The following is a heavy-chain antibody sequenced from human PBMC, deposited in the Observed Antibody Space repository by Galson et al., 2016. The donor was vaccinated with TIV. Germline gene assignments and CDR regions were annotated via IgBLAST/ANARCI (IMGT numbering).Heavy chain of an antibody. Sequence: TLSLTCTVSGGSITSYYWTWIRQPPGKGLEWIGYIYYTGSTTYNPSLKSRVTITVDTSKKQFSLKMSSVTAADTAVYYCARGLDYGDRRGWDYWGQGTLVTVSS. D-gene: IGHD4-17*01. CDR3: ARGLDYGDRRGWDY. CDR2: IYYTGST. J-gene: IGHJ4*02. CDR1: GGSITSYY. V-gene: IGHV4-59*01.